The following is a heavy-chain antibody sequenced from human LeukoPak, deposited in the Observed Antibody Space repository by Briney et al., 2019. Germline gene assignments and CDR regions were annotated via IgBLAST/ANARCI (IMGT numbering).Heavy chain of an antibody. V-gene: IGHV4-39*07. Sequence: SETLSLTCTVSGGSISSSSYYWGWIRQPPGRGLEWIGSIYYSGSTYYKPSLKSRITISVDTSKNQFSLQLSSVSAADTARDFCAREGGKDGAYYWGRGTGDTVSS. D-gene: IGHD4/OR15-4a*01. CDR1: GGSISSSSYY. CDR3: AREGGKDGAYY. J-gene: IGHJ4*02. CDR2: IYYSGST.